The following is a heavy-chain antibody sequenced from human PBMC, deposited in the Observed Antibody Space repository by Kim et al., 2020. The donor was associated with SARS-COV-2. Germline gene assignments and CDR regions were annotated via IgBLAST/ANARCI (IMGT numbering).Heavy chain of an antibody. CDR2: INHSGST. Sequence: SETLSLTCAVYGGSFSGYYWSWIRQPPGKGLEWIGEINHSGSTNYNPSLKSRVTISVDTSKNQFSLKLSSVTAADTAVYYCARGRDYDILTGYYGYWGQGTLVTVSS. D-gene: IGHD3-9*01. V-gene: IGHV4-34*01. J-gene: IGHJ4*02. CDR3: ARGRDYDILTGYYGY. CDR1: GGSFSGYY.